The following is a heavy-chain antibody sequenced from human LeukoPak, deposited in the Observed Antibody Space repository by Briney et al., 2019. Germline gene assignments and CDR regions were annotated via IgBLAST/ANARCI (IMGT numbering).Heavy chain of an antibody. CDR2: INPNSGGT. CDR3: ARGDDILTGPFFQH. D-gene: IGHD3-9*01. J-gene: IGHJ1*01. V-gene: IGHV1-2*02. Sequence: ASVKVSCKAFGYTFTGYYMHWVRQAPGQGLEWMGWINPNSGGTNYAQKFQGRVTMTRDTSISTAYMELSRLRSDDTAVYYCARGDDILTGPFFQHWGQGTLVTVSS. CDR1: GYTFTGYY.